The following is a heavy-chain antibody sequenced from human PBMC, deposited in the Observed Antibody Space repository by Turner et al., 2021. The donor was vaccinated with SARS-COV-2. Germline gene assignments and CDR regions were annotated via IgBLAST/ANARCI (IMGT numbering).Heavy chain of an antibody. D-gene: IGHD2-8*01. V-gene: IGHV3-30*04. J-gene: IGHJ6*02. CDR3: ARDSPYCTNGVCYTSYYGMDV. CDR2: ISYDGSNK. CDR1: GFTFSSYA. Sequence: AASGFTFSSYAMHWVRQAPGKGLEWVAVISYDGSNKYYADSVKGRFTLSRDNSKNTLYLQMNSLRAEDTAVYYCARDSPYCTNGVCYTSYYGMDVWGQGTTVTVSS.